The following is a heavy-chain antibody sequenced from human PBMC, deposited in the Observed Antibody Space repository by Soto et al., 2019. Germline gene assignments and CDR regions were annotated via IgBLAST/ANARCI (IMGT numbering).Heavy chain of an antibody. V-gene: IGHV3-13*01. Sequence: GGSLRLSCAASGFTFSSYDMHWVRQATGKGLEWVSAIGTAGDTYYPGSVKGRFTISRENAKNSLYLQMNSLRAEDTAVYYCARGALDSSSSLLYYYHGMDVWGQGTTVTVSS. CDR2: IGTAGDT. CDR1: GFTFSSYD. CDR3: ARGALDSSSSLLYYYHGMDV. J-gene: IGHJ6*02. D-gene: IGHD6-6*01.